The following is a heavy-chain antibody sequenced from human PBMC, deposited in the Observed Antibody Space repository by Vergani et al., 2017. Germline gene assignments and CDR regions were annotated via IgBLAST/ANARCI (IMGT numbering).Heavy chain of an antibody. CDR3: ARGGMHYYDSSGYYPFDY. CDR1: GGSISSGDYY. Sequence: QVQLHESGPGLVKPSQTLSLTCTVSGGSISSGDYYWSWIRQPPGKGLEWIGYIYYSGSTYYNPSLKSRVTISVDTSKNQFSLKLSSVTAADTAVYYCARGGMHYYDSSGYYPFDYWGQGTLVTVSS. V-gene: IGHV4-30-4*08. CDR2: IYYSGST. J-gene: IGHJ4*02. D-gene: IGHD3-22*01.